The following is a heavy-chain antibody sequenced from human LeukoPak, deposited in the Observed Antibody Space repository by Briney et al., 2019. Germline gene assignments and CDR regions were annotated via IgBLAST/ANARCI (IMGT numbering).Heavy chain of an antibody. CDR3: ARDGPFDY. CDR2: ISASGGNT. Sequence: GGSLRLSCAASGFTFSSYAMSWVRQAPGKGLEWVSVISASGGNTHYADSVKGRITISRDDSKNTLYLQMNSLRAEDTAVYYCARDGPFDYWGQGTLVTVSS. V-gene: IGHV3-23*01. CDR1: GFTFSSYA. J-gene: IGHJ4*02.